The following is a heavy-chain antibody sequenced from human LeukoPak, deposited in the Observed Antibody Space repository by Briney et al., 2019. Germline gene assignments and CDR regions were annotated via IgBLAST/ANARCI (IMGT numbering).Heavy chain of an antibody. D-gene: IGHD3-10*01. CDR3: ARHYGSGSYPNFDY. V-gene: IGHV4-39*07. CDR1: GDSINNNNYY. CDR2: IYYSGST. J-gene: IGHJ4*02. Sequence: SETLSLTCTVSGDSINNNNYYWGWIRQPPGKGLEWIGSIYYSGSTYYNPSLKSRVTISVDTSKNQFSLKLSSVTAADTAVYYCARHYGSGSYPNFDYWGQGTLVTVSS.